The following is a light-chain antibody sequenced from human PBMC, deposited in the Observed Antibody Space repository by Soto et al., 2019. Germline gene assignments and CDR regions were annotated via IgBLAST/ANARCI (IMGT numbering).Light chain of an antibody. CDR1: QGISNF. CDR2: AAS. Sequence: DIQMTQSPSSLSASVGDRVTITCRASQGISNFLAWYQQKPGKVPKLLMYAASTLQSGVPSRFSGSGSGTEFTLPISSLQPEDVATYYWQKYNSAPRTFGQGTKVEIK. J-gene: IGKJ1*01. V-gene: IGKV1-27*01. CDR3: QKYNSAPRT.